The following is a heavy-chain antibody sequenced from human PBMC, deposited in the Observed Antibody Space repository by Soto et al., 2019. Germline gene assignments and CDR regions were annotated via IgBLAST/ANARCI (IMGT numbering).Heavy chain of an antibody. D-gene: IGHD2-2*02. CDR3: AIGYCSSTSCYKTWSIPYYGMDV. Sequence: GASVKVSCKASGGTFSSYAISWVRQAPGQGLEWKGGIIPIFGTANYAQKFQGRVTITADESTSTAYMELSSLRSEDTAVYYCAIGYCSSTSCYKTWSIPYYGMDVWGQGTTVTVS. CDR2: IIPIFGTA. V-gene: IGHV1-69*13. CDR1: GGTFSSYA. J-gene: IGHJ6*02.